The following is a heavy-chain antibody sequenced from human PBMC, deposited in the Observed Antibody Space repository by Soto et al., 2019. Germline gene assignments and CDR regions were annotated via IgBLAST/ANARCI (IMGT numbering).Heavy chain of an antibody. V-gene: IGHV3-9*01. CDR3: ASRYCTSTSCHAFDI. Sequence: EVQLVESGGGLVQPGRSLRLSCAASGFTFDDYAMHWVRQAPGKGLEWVSGISWNSGSIGYADSVKGRFTISRDNAKNSLYLQMNSLRAEDTALYYCASRYCTSTSCHAFDIWGQGTMVTVSS. D-gene: IGHD2-2*01. CDR1: GFTFDDYA. CDR2: ISWNSGSI. J-gene: IGHJ3*02.